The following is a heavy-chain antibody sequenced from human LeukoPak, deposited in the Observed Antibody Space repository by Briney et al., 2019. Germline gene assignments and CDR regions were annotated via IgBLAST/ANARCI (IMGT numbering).Heavy chain of an antibody. Sequence: KPSETLSLTCTVSGGSISTYYWSWIRQPPGKGLEWIGYIYYSGGTNYNPSLKSRVTISVDTSKNQFSLRLDSVTAADTGVYYCARYPGGYWYLDLWGRGTLVTVSS. V-gene: IGHV4-59*01. CDR2: IYYSGGT. J-gene: IGHJ2*01. D-gene: IGHD1-1*01. CDR1: GGSISTYY. CDR3: ARYPGGYWYLDL.